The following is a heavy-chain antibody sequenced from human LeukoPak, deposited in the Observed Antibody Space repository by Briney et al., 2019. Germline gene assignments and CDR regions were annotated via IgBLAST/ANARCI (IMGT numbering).Heavy chain of an antibody. V-gene: IGHV1-2*02. CDR3: ARDSEYCSSTSCYTLDAFDI. Sequence: ASVKVSCKASGYTFTGYYMHWVRRAPGQGLEWMGWINPNSGGTNYAQKFQGRVTMTRDTSISTAYMELSRLRSDDTAVYYCARDSEYCSSTSCYTLDAFDIWGQGTMVTVSS. D-gene: IGHD2-2*02. J-gene: IGHJ3*02. CDR2: INPNSGGT. CDR1: GYTFTGYY.